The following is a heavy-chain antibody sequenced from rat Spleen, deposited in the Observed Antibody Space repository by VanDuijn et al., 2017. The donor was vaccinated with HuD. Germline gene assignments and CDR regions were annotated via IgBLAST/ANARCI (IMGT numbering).Heavy chain of an antibody. CDR3: ARDSSYSFDY. J-gene: IGHJ2*01. D-gene: IGHD1-2*01. CDR1: GFTFSDYH. CDR2: INYDGDNT. Sequence: EVQLVESGGGLVKPGGSLKLSCAASGFTFSDYHLAWVRQAPTRGLEWVASINYDGDNTYYRDSVKGRFTVSRDNAKSSLYLQMDSLRSEDTATYYCARDSSYSFDYWGQGVMVTVSS. V-gene: IGHV5-20*01.